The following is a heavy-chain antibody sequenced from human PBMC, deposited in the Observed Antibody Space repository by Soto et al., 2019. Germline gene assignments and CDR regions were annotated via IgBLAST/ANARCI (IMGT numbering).Heavy chain of an antibody. Sequence: QVHLVQSGAEVKKPGASVKVSCKGSGYAFTTYGITWVRQAPGQGLEWMGWISAHNGNTNYAQKLQGRVTVTRDTSTGTAYMYLGSLRSDGTAEYYCARGRYGAYWGQGALVTVSS. CDR3: ARGRYGAY. V-gene: IGHV1-18*01. CDR2: ISAHNGNT. CDR1: GYAFTTYG. D-gene: IGHD3-10*01. J-gene: IGHJ1*01.